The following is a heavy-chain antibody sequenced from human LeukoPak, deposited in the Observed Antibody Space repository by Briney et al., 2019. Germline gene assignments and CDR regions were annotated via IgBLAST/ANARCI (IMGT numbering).Heavy chain of an antibody. CDR1: GYTFTSYG. CDR2: ISAYNGNT. CDR3: ARDYSGSYSTTAFDY. J-gene: IGHJ4*02. Sequence: WASVKVSCKASGYTFTSYGISWVRQAPGQGLEWMGWISAYNGNTNYAQKLQGRVTMTTDTSTSTAYMELRSLRSDDTAVYYRARDYSGSYSTTAFDYWGQGTLVTVSS. D-gene: IGHD1-26*01. V-gene: IGHV1-18*01.